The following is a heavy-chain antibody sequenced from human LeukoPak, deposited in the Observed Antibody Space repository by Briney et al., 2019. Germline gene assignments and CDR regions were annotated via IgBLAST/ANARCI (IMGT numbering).Heavy chain of an antibody. CDR3: ASTYASSSWPDFDY. V-gene: IGHV4-4*02. CDR2: IYHSGST. CDR1: GGSISSSNW. D-gene: IGHD6-13*01. J-gene: IGHJ4*02. Sequence: SETLSLTCAVSGGSISSSNWWSWVRQPPGKGLEWIGEIYHSGSTNYNPSLKSRVTVSVDKSKNQFSLKLSSVTAADTAVYYCASTYASSSWPDFDYWGQGTLVTVSS.